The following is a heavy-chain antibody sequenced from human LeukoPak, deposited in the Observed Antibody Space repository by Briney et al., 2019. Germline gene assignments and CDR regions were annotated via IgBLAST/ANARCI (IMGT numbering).Heavy chain of an antibody. D-gene: IGHD3-9*01. V-gene: IGHV3-21*04. CDR3: AKDPKLSPYDILTGFSDW. CDR2: ISSSSSYI. J-gene: IGHJ4*02. CDR1: GFTFSSYS. Sequence: GGSLRLSRAASGFTFSSYSMNWVRQAPGKGLEWVSSISSSSSYIYYADSVKGRFTISRDNAKNSLYLQMNSLRAEDTAVYYCAKDPKLSPYDILTGFSDWWGQGTLVTVSS.